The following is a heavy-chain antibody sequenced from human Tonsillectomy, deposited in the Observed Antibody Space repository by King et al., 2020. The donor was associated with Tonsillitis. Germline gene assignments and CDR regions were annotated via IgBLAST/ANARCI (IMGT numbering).Heavy chain of an antibody. D-gene: IGHD6-19*01. CDR2: INPDSGGT. CDR3: AGARIAVAGTDAFDI. Sequence: LVQSGAEVKKPGASVKVSCKASGYTFTGYYMHWVRQAPGQGLEWMGWINPDSGGTNYVQKFQGRVTMTRDTSITTAYMELSRLRSDDTAVYYCAGARIAVAGTDAFDIWGQGTMVTVSS. CDR1: GYTFTGYY. J-gene: IGHJ3*02. V-gene: IGHV1-2*02.